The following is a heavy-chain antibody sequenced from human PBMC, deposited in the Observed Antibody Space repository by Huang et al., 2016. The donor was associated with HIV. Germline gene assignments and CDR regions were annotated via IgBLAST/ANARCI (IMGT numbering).Heavy chain of an antibody. Sequence: EVQLVESGGGLVKPGGSLRLSCAASGFSLESYNMYWGRQTSGKGRHGVSSISPSSSFIDYADSVKGRFSISRDNAKNSLYLQMNNLRGEDTAVYYCARDRGQQLSPFDSWGQGTLVTVSS. CDR2: ISPSSSFI. D-gene: IGHD6-13*01. J-gene: IGHJ4*02. V-gene: IGHV3-21*01. CDR1: GFSLESYN. CDR3: ARDRGQQLSPFDS.